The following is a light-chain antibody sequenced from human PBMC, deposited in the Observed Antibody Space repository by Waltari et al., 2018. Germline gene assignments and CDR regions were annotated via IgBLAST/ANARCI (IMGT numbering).Light chain of an antibody. CDR3: CSYALFSTLV. J-gene: IGLJ2*01. Sequence: QSALTQPASVSASPGHSITISCTGTISNFCGYDYVSCYPQHPGQAPKLLIYDVSARPSGVSTRFSGSKSGNTASLTISGLQAEDEADYYCCSYALFSTLVFGGGTKVTVL. CDR1: ISNFCGYDY. CDR2: DVS. V-gene: IGLV2-23*02.